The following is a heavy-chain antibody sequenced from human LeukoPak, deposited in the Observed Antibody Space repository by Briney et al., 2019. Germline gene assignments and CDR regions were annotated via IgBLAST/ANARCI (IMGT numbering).Heavy chain of an antibody. D-gene: IGHD6-6*01. CDR1: GFTFSSYG. CDR2: IWYDGSNK. Sequence: QSGGSLRLSCAASGFTFSSYGMHWVRQAPGKGLEWVAVIWYDGSNKYYADSVKGRFTISRDNSKNTLYLQMNSLRAEDTTLYYCARDNSYSSSSPFDYWGQGTLVTVSS. CDR3: ARDNSYSSSSPFDY. J-gene: IGHJ4*02. V-gene: IGHV3-33*01.